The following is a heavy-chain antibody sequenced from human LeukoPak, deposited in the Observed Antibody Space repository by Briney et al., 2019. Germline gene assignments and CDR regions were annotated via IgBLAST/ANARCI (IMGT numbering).Heavy chain of an antibody. D-gene: IGHD3-10*01. CDR3: ASQNEEGLTLVRVDY. CDR2: ISATGSTT. Sequence: PGGSLRLSCAVSGFTFRTHAMSWVRQAPGKGLEWVSSISATGSTTYYADSVKGRFTIFRDNSKNTLSLQMISLRVEDTAVYYCASQNEEGLTLVRVDYWGQGTLVTASS. CDR1: GFTFRTHA. J-gene: IGHJ4*02. V-gene: IGHV3-23*01.